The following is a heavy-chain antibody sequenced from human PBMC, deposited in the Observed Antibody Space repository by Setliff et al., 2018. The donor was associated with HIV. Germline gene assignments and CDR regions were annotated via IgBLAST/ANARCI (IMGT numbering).Heavy chain of an antibody. CDR1: GGAFTGRY. Sequence: PSETLSLTCAVYGGAFTGRYWGWVRQPPGKGLEWIGEIDYTGTTNHNPSLMSRVSTSVDMSKEQFSLKLKSVTAADTAVYYCVRVSAFIMSPSFYYYGMDVWGQGTTVTVSS. J-gene: IGHJ6*02. CDR3: VRVSAFIMSPSFYYYGMDV. CDR2: IDYTGTT. V-gene: IGHV4-34*01. D-gene: IGHD3-10*01.